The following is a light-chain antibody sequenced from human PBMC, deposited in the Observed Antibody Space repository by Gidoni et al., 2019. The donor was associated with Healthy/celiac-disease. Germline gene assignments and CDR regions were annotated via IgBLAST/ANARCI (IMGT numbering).Light chain of an antibody. CDR3: SSYTSSSTVV. J-gene: IGLJ2*01. CDR2: DVS. V-gene: IGLV2-14*01. CDR1: SSDVGGYNY. Sequence: QSALTQPASVSGSPGLSITISCTGTSSDVGGYNYVSWYQQHPGKAPKLMIYDVSNRPSGVSNRFSGSKSGNTASLTISGLQAEDEADYYCSSYTSSSTVVFGGGTKLTVL.